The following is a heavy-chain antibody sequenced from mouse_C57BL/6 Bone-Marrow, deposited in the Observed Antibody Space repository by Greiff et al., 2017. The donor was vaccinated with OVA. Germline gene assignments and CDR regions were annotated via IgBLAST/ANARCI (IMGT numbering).Heavy chain of an antibody. D-gene: IGHD2-2*01. CDR2: INYDGSST. J-gene: IGHJ2*01. Sequence: EVKVVESEGGLVQPGSSMKLSCTASGFTFSDYYMAWVRQDPEKGLEWVANINYDGSSTYYLDSLKSRFIISRDNAKNILYLQMSSLKSEDTATYYCARERWLRRGGYYFDYWGQGTTLTVSS. CDR3: ARERWLRRGGYYFDY. V-gene: IGHV5-16*01. CDR1: GFTFSDYY.